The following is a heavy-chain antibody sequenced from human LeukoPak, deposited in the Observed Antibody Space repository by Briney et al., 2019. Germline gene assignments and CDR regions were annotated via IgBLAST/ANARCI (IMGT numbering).Heavy chain of an antibody. CDR1: GFTFSSYS. V-gene: IGHV3-21*01. CDR2: ISSSSSYI. J-gene: IGHJ6*03. D-gene: IGHD5-18*01. Sequence: GGSLRLSCAASGFTFSSYSMSWVRQAPGKGLEWVSSISSSSSYIYYADSVKGRFTISRDNAKNSLYLQMNSLRAEDTAVYYCARDVRGYSDHYYYYYMDVWGKGTTVTVSS. CDR3: ARDVRGYSDHYYYYYMDV.